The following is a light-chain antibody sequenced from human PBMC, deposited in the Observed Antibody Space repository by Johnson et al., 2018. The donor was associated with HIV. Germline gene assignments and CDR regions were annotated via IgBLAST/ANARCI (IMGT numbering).Light chain of an antibody. CDR2: DNN. CDR3: GTWDSSLSAYV. CDR1: SSNIGNNY. Sequence: QSVLTQPPSVSAAPGQKVIISCSGSSSNIGNNYVSWYQQLPGTAPKLLIFDNNKRPSGIPDRFSASKSGTSATLGITGLQTGDEADYYCGTWDSSLSAYVFGTGTKVTVL. V-gene: IGLV1-51*01. J-gene: IGLJ1*01.